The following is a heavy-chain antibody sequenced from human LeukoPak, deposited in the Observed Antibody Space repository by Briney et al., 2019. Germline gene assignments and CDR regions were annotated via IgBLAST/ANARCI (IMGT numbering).Heavy chain of an antibody. CDR1: GGSFSGYY. CDR3: ARRYYYGSN. J-gene: IGHJ4*02. V-gene: IGHV4-34*01. Sequence: SETLSLTCAVYGGSFSGYYWSWIRQPPGKGLEWIGEINHSGSTNYNPSLKSRVTISVDTSKNQFSLKLSSVTAADTAVYYCARRYYYGSNWGQGTLVAVSS. CDR2: INHSGST. D-gene: IGHD3-10*01.